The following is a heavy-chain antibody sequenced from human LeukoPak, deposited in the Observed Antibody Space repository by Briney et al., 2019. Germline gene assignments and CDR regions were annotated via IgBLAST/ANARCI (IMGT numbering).Heavy chain of an antibody. V-gene: IGHV1-8*01. CDR1: GYTFTSYD. CDR3: ARAYGDYAPNWFDP. J-gene: IGHJ5*02. Sequence: RASVKVSCKASGYTFTSYDINWVRQATGQGLEWMGWMNPNSGNTGYAQKFQGRVTMTRNTSISTAYMELSSLRSEDTAVYYCARAYGDYAPNWFDPWGQGTLVTVSS. D-gene: IGHD4-17*01. CDR2: MNPNSGNT.